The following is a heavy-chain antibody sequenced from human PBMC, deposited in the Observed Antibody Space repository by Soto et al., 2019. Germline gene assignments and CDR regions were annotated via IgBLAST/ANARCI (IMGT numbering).Heavy chain of an antibody. V-gene: IGHV3-21*01. Sequence: EVQLVESGGGLVKPGGSLRLSCAASGFTFSTYNMNWVRQAPGKGLEWVSSISSTITYIYYADSVKGRFTVSRDNAKNSLYLQMNSLRAGDTAVYYCARESSSGCYFDYWGQGTLVTVSS. CDR2: ISSTITYI. D-gene: IGHD6-19*01. J-gene: IGHJ4*02. CDR3: ARESSSGCYFDY. CDR1: GFTFSTYN.